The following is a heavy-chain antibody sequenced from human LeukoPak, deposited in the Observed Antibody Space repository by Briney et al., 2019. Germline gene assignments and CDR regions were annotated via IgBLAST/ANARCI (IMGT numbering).Heavy chain of an antibody. CDR3: ARHNKYSLYGMDV. CDR1: GGSISSYY. V-gene: IGHV4-59*08. Sequence: SETLSLTCTVSGGSISSYYWSWIRQPPGKGLEWIGYIYYSGSTNYNPSLKSRVTISVDTSKNQFSLKLGSVTAADTAVYYCARHNKYSLYGMDVWGQGTTVTVSS. D-gene: IGHD5-18*01. CDR2: IYYSGST. J-gene: IGHJ6*02.